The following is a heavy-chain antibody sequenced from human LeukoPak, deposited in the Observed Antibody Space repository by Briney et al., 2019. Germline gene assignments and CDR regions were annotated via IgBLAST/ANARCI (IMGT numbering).Heavy chain of an antibody. V-gene: IGHV4-34*01. Sequence: PSETLSLTCAVYGGSFSGYYWSLIRQPPGKGLEWIGEINHSGSTNYNPSLKSRVTISVDTSKNQFSLKLSSVTAADTAVYYCARETAAASNWGQGTLVTVSS. J-gene: IGHJ4*02. CDR2: INHSGST. CDR3: ARETAAASN. D-gene: IGHD6-13*01. CDR1: GGSFSGYY.